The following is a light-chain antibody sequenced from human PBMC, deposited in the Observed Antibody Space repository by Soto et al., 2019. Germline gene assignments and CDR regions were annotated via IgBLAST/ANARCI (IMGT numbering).Light chain of an antibody. CDR3: QQYYKWPPN. CDR2: DAS. Sequence: EIVMTQSPATLPVPPGERATLSCRASQSVTSNLVWYQQKPGQAPTLLMYDASTRATGIPAKFSGSGSGTEFTLTISSLQSEDFVVYYCQQYYKWPPNFGGGTKVEIK. V-gene: IGKV3-15*01. J-gene: IGKJ4*01. CDR1: QSVTSN.